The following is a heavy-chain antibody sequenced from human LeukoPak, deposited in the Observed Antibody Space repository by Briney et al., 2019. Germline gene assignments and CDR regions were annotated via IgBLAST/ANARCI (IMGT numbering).Heavy chain of an antibody. J-gene: IGHJ4*02. Sequence: QTGGSLRLSCAASGFTFDDYGMRWVRQAPGKGLEWVSGINWNGGSTGYADSVKGRFTISRDNAKNSLYLQMNSLRAEDTALYYCARLFSYDSSGYPNNWGQGTLVTVSS. CDR3: ARLFSYDSSGYPNN. CDR2: INWNGGST. CDR1: GFTFDDYG. D-gene: IGHD3-22*01. V-gene: IGHV3-20*04.